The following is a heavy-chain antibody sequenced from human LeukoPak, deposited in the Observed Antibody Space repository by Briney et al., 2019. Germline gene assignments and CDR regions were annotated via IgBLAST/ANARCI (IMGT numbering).Heavy chain of an antibody. CDR2: ISGSGGST. D-gene: IGHD3-22*01. V-gene: IGHV3-21*01. Sequence: PGGSLRLSCAASGFTFSSYGMHWVRQAPGKGLEWVSAISGSGGSTYYADSVKGRFTISRDNAKNSLYLQMNSLRAEDTAVYYCARDFTYYYDSSGYGGDYWGQGTLVTVSS. CDR3: ARDFTYYYDSSGYGGDY. CDR1: GFTFSSYG. J-gene: IGHJ4*02.